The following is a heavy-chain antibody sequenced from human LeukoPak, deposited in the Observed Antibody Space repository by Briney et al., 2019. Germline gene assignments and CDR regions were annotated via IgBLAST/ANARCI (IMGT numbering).Heavy chain of an antibody. CDR3: AREYSSSWYVGWFDP. V-gene: IGHV4-59*01. Sequence: SETLSLTCTVSGGSISSYYWSWIRQPPGKGVEWIGYIYYSGSTNYNPSLKSRVTISVDTSKNQFSLKLSSVTAADTAVYYCAREYSSSWYVGWFDPWGQGTLVTVSS. CDR1: GGSISSYY. J-gene: IGHJ5*02. CDR2: IYYSGST. D-gene: IGHD6-13*01.